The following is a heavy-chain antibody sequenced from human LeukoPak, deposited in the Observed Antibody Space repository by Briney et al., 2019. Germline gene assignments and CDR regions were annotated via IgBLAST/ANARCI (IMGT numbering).Heavy chain of an antibody. CDR3: ARHPGYSSSSGWFDP. J-gene: IGHJ5*02. CDR1: GYSFTTYW. CDR2: IYPGDSDT. Sequence: GEPLKTSCKGSGYSFTTYWIGWVRQMPGKGLEWMGIIYPGDSDTRYSPSFQVQVTISADKSISPAYLQWSSLRASDTAMYYCARHPGYSSSSGWFDPWGQGTLVTVSS. D-gene: IGHD6-6*01. V-gene: IGHV5-51*01.